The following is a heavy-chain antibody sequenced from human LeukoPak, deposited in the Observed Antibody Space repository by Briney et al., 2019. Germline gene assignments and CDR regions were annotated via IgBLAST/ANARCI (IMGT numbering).Heavy chain of an antibody. CDR2: INPNSGGT. CDR3: ARAKSRGVIITSPPGY. V-gene: IGHV1-2*02. D-gene: IGHD3-10*01. Sequence: ASVKVSCKASGYTFTGYYMHWVRRAPGQGLEWMGWINPNSGGTNYAQKFQGRVTMTRDTSISTAYMELSRLRSDGTAVYYCARAKSRGVIITSPPGYWGQGTLVTVSS. CDR1: GYTFTGYY. J-gene: IGHJ4*02.